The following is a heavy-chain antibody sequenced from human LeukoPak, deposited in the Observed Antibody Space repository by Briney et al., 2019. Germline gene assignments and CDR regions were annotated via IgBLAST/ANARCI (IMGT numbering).Heavy chain of an antibody. V-gene: IGHV3-74*01. J-gene: IGHJ4*02. CDR2: INRDGSST. CDR1: GFTFSTYW. D-gene: IGHD4-11*01. Sequence: GGSLRLSCAASGFTFSTYWMHWVRQAPGKGLVWVSRINRDGSSTSYADSVKGRFTISRDNAKNTLYLQMNSLRAEDTAVYYCARDLNYRFDCWGQGTLVTVS. CDR3: ARDLNYRFDC.